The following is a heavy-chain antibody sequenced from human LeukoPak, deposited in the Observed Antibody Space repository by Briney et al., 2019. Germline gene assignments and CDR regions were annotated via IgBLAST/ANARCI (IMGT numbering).Heavy chain of an antibody. V-gene: IGHV4-30-4*01. CDR2: IYYSGST. D-gene: IGHD3-10*01. CDR3: ARDVPQEYAFDI. J-gene: IGHJ3*02. Sequence: SETLSLTCTVSGGSISSGDYYWSWIRQPPGKGLEWIGYIYYSGSTYYNPSLKSRVTISVDTSKNQFSLKLSSVTAADTAVYYCARDVPQEYAFDIWGQGTMVTVSS. CDR1: GGSISSGDYY.